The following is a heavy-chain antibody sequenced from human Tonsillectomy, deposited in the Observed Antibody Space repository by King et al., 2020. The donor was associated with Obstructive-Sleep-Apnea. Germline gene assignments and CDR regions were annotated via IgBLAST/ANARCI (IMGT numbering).Heavy chain of an antibody. CDR2: ISAYNGNT. CDR1: GYTFTSYG. J-gene: IGHJ4*02. V-gene: IGHV1-18*04. Sequence: VQLVESGAEVKKPGASVKVSCKASGYTFTSYGISWVRQAPGQGLEWMGWISAYNGNTNYAQKLQGRVTMTTDTSTSTAYMELRSLRSDDTAVYYCAGQHYDFWSGGYYFDYWGQGTLVTVSS. D-gene: IGHD3-3*01. CDR3: AGQHYDFWSGGYYFDY.